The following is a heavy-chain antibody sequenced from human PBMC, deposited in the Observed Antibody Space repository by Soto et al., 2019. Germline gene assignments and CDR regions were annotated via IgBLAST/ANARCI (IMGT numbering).Heavy chain of an antibody. CDR3: ATYAHHTFDS. V-gene: IGHV3-7*01. CDR1: GFTFSNYW. CDR2: IKQDGSEK. J-gene: IGHJ5*01. Sequence: EVQLVESGGGLVQPGGSLRLSCAASGFTFSNYWMSWVCQAPGKGPEWVANIKQDGSEKNYVDSVEGRFTISRDNANNALYLQMNSLRAEDTAVYYCATYAHHTFDSWGQGTLVTVSS. D-gene: IGHD3-16*01.